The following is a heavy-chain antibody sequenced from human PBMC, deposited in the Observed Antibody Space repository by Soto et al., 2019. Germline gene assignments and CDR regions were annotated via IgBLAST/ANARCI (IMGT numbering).Heavy chain of an antibody. D-gene: IGHD1-1*01. J-gene: IGHJ4*02. V-gene: IGHV1-18*01. CDR3: ARGRYGDY. Sequence: QVHLVQAGAEVKKPGASVKVSCKGSGYAFTTYGITWVRQAPGQGLEWMGWISAHNGNTNYAQKLQGRVTVTRDTSTSTAYMELRSLRSDDTAVYYCARGRYGDYWGQGALVTVSS. CDR1: GYAFTTYG. CDR2: ISAHNGNT.